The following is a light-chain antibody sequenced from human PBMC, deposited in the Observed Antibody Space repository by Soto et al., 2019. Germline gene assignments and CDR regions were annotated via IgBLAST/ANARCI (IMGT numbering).Light chain of an antibody. CDR1: NSNIGSNA. Sequence: QSVLTQPPSASGTPGQRVTISCSGSNSNIGSNAVNWYQQFSGTAPKLLIYRNNQRPSGVPDRFSGSKSGTSASLTISGLQSEDEADYYCAAWDDSLTALFGGGTKLTVL. CDR2: RNN. V-gene: IGLV1-44*01. CDR3: AAWDDSLTAL. J-gene: IGLJ2*01.